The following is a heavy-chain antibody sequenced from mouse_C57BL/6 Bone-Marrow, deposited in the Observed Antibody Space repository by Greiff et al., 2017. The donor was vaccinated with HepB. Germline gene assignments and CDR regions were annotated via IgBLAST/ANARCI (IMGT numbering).Heavy chain of an antibody. CDR1: GYTFTDYN. V-gene: IGHV1-22*01. CDR3: ARTGSSGYVRFAY. J-gene: IGHJ3*01. CDR2: INPNNGGT. Sequence: EVKLLESGPELVKPGASVKMSCKASGYTFTDYNMHWVKQSHGKSLEWIGYINPNNGGTSYNQKFKGKATLTVNKSSSTAYMELRSLTSEDSAVYYCARTGSSGYVRFAYWGQGTLVTVSA. D-gene: IGHD3-2*02.